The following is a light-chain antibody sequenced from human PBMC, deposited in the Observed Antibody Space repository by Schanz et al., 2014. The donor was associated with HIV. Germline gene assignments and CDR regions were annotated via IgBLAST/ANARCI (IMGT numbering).Light chain of an antibody. V-gene: IGKV1-5*03. CDR3: QQSNTFPYT. CDR2: QAS. CDR1: QTIYSW. Sequence: DIQMTQSPSTLSASVGDRVTITCRASQTIYSWLAWYQQKPGRAPNLLIYQASTLETGVPSRFSGSGSGTEFTLTISSLQPDDFASYYCQQSNTFPYTFGQGTKLEIK. J-gene: IGKJ2*01.